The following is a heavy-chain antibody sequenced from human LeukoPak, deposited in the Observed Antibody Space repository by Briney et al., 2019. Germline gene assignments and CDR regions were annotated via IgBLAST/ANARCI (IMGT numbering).Heavy chain of an antibody. J-gene: IGHJ5*02. V-gene: IGHV1-69*01. CDR3: ARGTTYYYDSSGYNWFDP. CDR1: GGTFSSYA. CDR2: IIPIFGTA. Sequence: SVKVSCKASGGTFSSYAISWVRQAPGQGLEWMGGIIPIFGTANYAQKFQGRVTITADESASTAYMELSSLRSEDTAVYYCARGTTYYYDSSGYNWFDPWGQGTLVTVSS. D-gene: IGHD3-22*01.